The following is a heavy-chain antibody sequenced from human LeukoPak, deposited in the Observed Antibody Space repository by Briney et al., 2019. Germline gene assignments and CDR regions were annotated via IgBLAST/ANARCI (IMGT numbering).Heavy chain of an antibody. J-gene: IGHJ6*02. CDR1: GSTFTSYV. Sequence: ASVKVSCKASGSTFTSYVISWVRQAPGQGLEWMGWISAYNGNTNYAQKLQGRVTMTTDTSTSTAYMELRSLRSDDTAVYYCARSSSGTFYYYGMDVWGQGTTVTVSS. D-gene: IGHD6-19*01. CDR3: ARSSSGTFYYYGMDV. CDR2: ISAYNGNT. V-gene: IGHV1-18*01.